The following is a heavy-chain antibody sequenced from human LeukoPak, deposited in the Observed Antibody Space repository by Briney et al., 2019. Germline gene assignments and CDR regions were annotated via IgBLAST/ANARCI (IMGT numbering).Heavy chain of an antibody. V-gene: IGHV3-48*01. CDR3: ARDSYGWNWNLGY. CDR1: GFTFSSYN. J-gene: IGHJ4*02. CDR2: IVSSGSTI. Sequence: PGGSLRLSCAGSGFTFSSYNMNWVRQAPGKGLEWVSYIVSSGSTIYYADSVKGRFTISRDNAKNSLYLQMNSLRAEDTAVYYCARDSYGWNWNLGYWGQGTLVTVSS. D-gene: IGHD1-1*01.